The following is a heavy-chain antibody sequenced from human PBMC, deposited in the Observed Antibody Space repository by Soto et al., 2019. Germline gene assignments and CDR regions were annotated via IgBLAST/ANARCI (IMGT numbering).Heavy chain of an antibody. CDR2: IYYSGSS. CDR3: ATITRAYYMDV. CDR1: GGSISSSSYY. D-gene: IGHD3-10*01. V-gene: IGHV4-39*01. J-gene: IGHJ6*03. Sequence: SETLSLTCSVSGGSISSSSYYWGWIRQPPGKGLEWIGSIYYSGSSYYNPSLKGRVTLAVDTYENKFPLRLSSVTAEDTAVYYCATITRAYYMDVWGKGTTVTVSS.